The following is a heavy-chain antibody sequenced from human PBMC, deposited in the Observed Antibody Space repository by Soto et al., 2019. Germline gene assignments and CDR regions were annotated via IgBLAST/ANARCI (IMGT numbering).Heavy chain of an antibody. CDR1: GYTFTSYG. CDR3: ARSSLDTGYYDFWSGLRGLFDY. CDR2: ISAYNGNT. Sequence: SVKVSCKASGYTFTSYGISWVRQAPGQGLEWMGWISAYNGNTNYAQKLQGRVTMTTDTSTSTAYMELRSLRSDDTAVYYCARSSLDTGYYDFWSGLRGLFDYWGQGTLVTVSS. V-gene: IGHV1-18*01. J-gene: IGHJ4*02. D-gene: IGHD3-3*01.